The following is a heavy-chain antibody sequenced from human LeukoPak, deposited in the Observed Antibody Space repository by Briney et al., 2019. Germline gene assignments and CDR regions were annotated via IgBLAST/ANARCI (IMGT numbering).Heavy chain of an antibody. CDR3: ARDPQLGPFDY. D-gene: IGHD6-6*01. Sequence: SQTLSLTCAVSGGSISSGDYSWSWIRQPPEKGLEWIGHIYHSGSTYYNPSLKSRVTMSVDRSKNQFSLKLSSVTAADTAVYCCARDPQLGPFDYWGQGTLVTVSS. CDR2: IYHSGST. V-gene: IGHV4-30-2*01. CDR1: GGSISSGDYS. J-gene: IGHJ4*02.